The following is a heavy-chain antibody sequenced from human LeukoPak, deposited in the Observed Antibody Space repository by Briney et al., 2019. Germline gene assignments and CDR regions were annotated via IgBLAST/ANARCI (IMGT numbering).Heavy chain of an antibody. CDR3: AREDGSGWSGDY. V-gene: IGHV3-48*01. CDR2: ISSSSSTI. J-gene: IGHJ4*02. CDR1: GFTFSRYS. D-gene: IGHD6-19*01. Sequence: QPGGSLRLSCAASGFTFSRYSMNWVRQAPGKGLEWVSYISSSSSTIYYADSVKGRFTISRDNSKNTLYLQMNSLRAEDTAVYYCAREDGSGWSGDYWGQGTLVTVSP.